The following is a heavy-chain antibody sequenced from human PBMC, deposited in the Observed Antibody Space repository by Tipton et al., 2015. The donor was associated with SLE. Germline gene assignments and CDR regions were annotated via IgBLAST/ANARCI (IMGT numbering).Heavy chain of an antibody. CDR3: ARGRGSDGMDV. V-gene: IGHV1-3*02. J-gene: IGHJ6*02. Sequence: QLVQSGAEVKKPGASVKVSCKASGYTLTNYAMHWVRQAPGQRLEWMGWSNAGNGNTKYSHELQGRDTITKDTSARSVYMELSSLKSEDMAVYYCARGRGSDGMDVWGQGTTVTVSS. D-gene: IGHD3-10*01. CDR1: GYTLTNYA. CDR2: SNAGNGNT.